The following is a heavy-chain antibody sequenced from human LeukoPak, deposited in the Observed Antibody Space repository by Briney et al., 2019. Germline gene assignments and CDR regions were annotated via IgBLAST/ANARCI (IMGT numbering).Heavy chain of an antibody. V-gene: IGHV3-21*01. CDR1: GXXFSSYS. CDR2: ISSSSSYI. CDR3: ARVVAAHIDY. D-gene: IGHD6-6*01. Sequence: GGXXRLSXAXXGXXFSSYSXNWVRRAPGKGLEWVSSISSSSSYIYYADSVKGRFTISRDNAKNSLYLQMNSLRAEDTAVYYCARVVAAHIDYWGQGTLVTVSS. J-gene: IGHJ4*02.